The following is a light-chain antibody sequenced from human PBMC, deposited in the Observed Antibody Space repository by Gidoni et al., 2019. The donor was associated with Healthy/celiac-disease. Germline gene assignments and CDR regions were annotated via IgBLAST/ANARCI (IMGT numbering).Light chain of an antibody. Sequence: DIGMTQSPDSLAVSLGERATINCKSSQSVLYSSNNKNYLAWYQQKPGQPPKLLIYWASTRESGVPDRFSGSGSGTDFTLTISSLQDEDVAVYYCQQYYSTPTFGQGTKVEIK. CDR2: WAS. CDR1: QSVLYSSNNKNY. CDR3: QQYYSTPT. V-gene: IGKV4-1*01. J-gene: IGKJ1*01.